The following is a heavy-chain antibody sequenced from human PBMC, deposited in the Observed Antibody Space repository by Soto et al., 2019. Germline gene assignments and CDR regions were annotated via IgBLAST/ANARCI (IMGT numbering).Heavy chain of an antibody. J-gene: IGHJ4*02. Sequence: ASVKVSCKASGYTFTSYAMHWVRQAPGQRLEWMGWINAGNGNTKYSQKFQGRVTITRDTSASTAYMELSSLRSEDTAVYYCARAVAPYYFDYWGQGTLVTVSS. CDR3: ARAVAPYYFDY. CDR2: INAGNGNT. V-gene: IGHV1-3*01. CDR1: GYTFTSYA. D-gene: IGHD2-15*01.